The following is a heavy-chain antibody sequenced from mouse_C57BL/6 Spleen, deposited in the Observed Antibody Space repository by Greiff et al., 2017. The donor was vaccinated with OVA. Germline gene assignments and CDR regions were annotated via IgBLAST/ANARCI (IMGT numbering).Heavy chain of an antibody. CDR1: GYTFTDYY. CDR2: IYPGSGNT. J-gene: IGHJ4*01. CDR3: ASPFYSKGDYYAMDY. Sequence: QVQLQQSGAELVRPGASVKLSCKASGYTFTDYYINWVKQRPGQGLEWIARIYPGSGNTYYNEKFKGKATITADTSSNTAYLQLSSLTSEDTAIYYCASPFYSKGDYYAMDYWGQGTSVTVSS. V-gene: IGHV1-76*01. D-gene: IGHD2-5*01.